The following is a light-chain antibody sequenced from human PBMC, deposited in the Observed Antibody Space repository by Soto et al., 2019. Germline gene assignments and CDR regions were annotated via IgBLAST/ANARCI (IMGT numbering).Light chain of an antibody. CDR1: QTIASSN. Sequence: EIVLTQSPGTLSLSPGDRATLSCRASQTIASSNLAWYQQKPGQAPRLLIFGASSRATGIPHRCSGSGSEREFILTISSLEPEDVAVYYCQQYGSSPRTFGQGTKVEFK. CDR3: QQYGSSPRT. V-gene: IGKV3-20*01. J-gene: IGKJ1*01. CDR2: GAS.